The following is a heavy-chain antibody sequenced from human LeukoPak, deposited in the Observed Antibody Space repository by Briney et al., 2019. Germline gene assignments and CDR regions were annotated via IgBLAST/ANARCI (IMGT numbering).Heavy chain of an antibody. Sequence: AGGSLRLSCAASGFTFSSYAMSWVRQAPGKGLEWVSAISGSGGSTYYADSVKGRFTISRDNSKNTLYLQMNSLRAEDTAVYYCAKSRDSSGWSKPKGYYYGMDVWGQGTTVTVSS. V-gene: IGHV3-23*01. CDR1: GFTFSSYA. D-gene: IGHD6-19*01. CDR3: AKSRDSSGWSKPKGYYYGMDV. CDR2: ISGSGGST. J-gene: IGHJ6*02.